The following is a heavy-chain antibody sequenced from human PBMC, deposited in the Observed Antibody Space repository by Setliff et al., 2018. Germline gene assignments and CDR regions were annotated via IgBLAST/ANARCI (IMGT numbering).Heavy chain of an antibody. D-gene: IGHD2-2*01. J-gene: IGHJ3*01. V-gene: IGHV1-18*01. CDR2: ISTDDGDT. CDR1: GYTFTTHG. CDR3: ARFGGSCSSSSCYASDL. Sequence: ASVKVSCKASGYTFTTHGISWVRQAPGQGLEWMGWISTDDGDTNFAQKFQGRVTLTTDTSTGTAYMELRSLTFDDTAVYFCARFGGSCSSSSCYASDLWGQGTMVTVSS.